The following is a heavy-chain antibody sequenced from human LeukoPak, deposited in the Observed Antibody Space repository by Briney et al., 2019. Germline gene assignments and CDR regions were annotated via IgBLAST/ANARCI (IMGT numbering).Heavy chain of an antibody. D-gene: IGHD2-2*01. CDR3: AKDVRCGSTSCLFDY. CDR1: GFTFSSYA. Sequence: PGGSLRLSCAASGFTFSSYAMSWVRQAPGKGLEWVSAISGSGGSTYSADSVKGRFTISTDNSKNTLYLQMNSLRAADTAVYYCAKDVRCGSTSCLFDYWGQGTLVTVSS. V-gene: IGHV3-23*01. CDR2: ISGSGGST. J-gene: IGHJ4*02.